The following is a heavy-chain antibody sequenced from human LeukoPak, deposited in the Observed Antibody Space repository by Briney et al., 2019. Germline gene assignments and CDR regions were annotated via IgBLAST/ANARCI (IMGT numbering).Heavy chain of an antibody. CDR3: AKGTGYSSSWHCDALDV. CDR2: ISGSGDTA. CDR1: GFTFRNYG. V-gene: IGHV3-23*01. J-gene: IGHJ3*01. D-gene: IGHD6-13*01. Sequence: GGSLRLSCAASGFTFRNYGMIWVRQAPGKGPEWVSGISGSGDTAYYADSVKGRFTISRDNPKNTLYLQMKSLRAEDTAVYYCAKGTGYSSSWHCDALDVWGQGTMVTVSS.